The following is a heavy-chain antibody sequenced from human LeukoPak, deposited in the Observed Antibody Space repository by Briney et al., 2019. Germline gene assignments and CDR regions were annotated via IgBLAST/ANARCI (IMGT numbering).Heavy chain of an antibody. CDR2: ISYDGSNK. J-gene: IGHJ4*02. D-gene: IGHD3-22*01. CDR3: AKGARYDSSGYHPSFFDY. V-gene: IGHV3-30*18. Sequence: GGSRRLSCAASGFTFSSYGMHWVRQAPGKGLEWVAVISYDGSNKYYADSVKGRFTISRDNSKNTLYLQMNSLRAEDTAVYYCAKGARYDSSGYHPSFFDYWGQGTLVTVSS. CDR1: GFTFSSYG.